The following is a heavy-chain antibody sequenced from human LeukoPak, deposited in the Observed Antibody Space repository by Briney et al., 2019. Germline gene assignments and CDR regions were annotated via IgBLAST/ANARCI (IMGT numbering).Heavy chain of an antibody. D-gene: IGHD3-10*01. V-gene: IGHV4-34*01. CDR2: INHSGST. CDR3: ATGGRHTGSFGY. Sequence: SETLSLTCAVYGGSFSGYYWSWIRQPPGKGLEWIGEINHSGSTNYNPSLKSRVTISVDTSKNQFSLKLRPLTPLGTAVYYCATGGRHTGSFGYWGQGTLVTVSS. CDR1: GGSFSGYY. J-gene: IGHJ4*02.